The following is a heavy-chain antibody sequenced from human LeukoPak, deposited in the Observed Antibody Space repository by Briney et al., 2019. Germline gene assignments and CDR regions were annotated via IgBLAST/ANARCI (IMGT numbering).Heavy chain of an antibody. CDR3: ARGWASEAFDY. Sequence: GGSLRLSCAASGFTFSSYSMNWVRQAPGRGLEWVSSISSSSSYIYYADSVKGRFTISRDNAKNSLYLQMDSLRAEDTAVYYCARGWASEAFDYWGQGTLVTVSS. CDR1: GFTFSSYS. V-gene: IGHV3-21*06. J-gene: IGHJ4*02. D-gene: IGHD3-16*01. CDR2: ISSSSSYI.